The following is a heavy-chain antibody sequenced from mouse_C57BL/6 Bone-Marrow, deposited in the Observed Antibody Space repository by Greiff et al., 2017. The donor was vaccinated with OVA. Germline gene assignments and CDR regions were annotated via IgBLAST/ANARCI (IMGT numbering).Heavy chain of an antibody. D-gene: IGHD1-1*01. V-gene: IGHV1-81*01. CDR2: IYPRSGNT. J-gene: IGHJ2*01. CDR3: ARCNYYGY. Sequence: VQLVESGAELARPGASVKLSCKASGYTFTSYGISWVKQRTGQGLEWIGEIYPRSGNTYYNEKFKGKATLTADKSSSTAYMELRSLTSEDSAVYFCARCNYYGYWGQGTTLTVSS. CDR1: GYTFTSYG.